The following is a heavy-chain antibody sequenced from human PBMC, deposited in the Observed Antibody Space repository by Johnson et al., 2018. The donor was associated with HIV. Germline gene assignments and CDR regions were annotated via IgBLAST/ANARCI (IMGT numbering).Heavy chain of an antibody. CDR2: ISYDGGNK. V-gene: IGHV3-30*14. CDR3: ARATGEEAFDI. J-gene: IGHJ3*02. D-gene: IGHD3-16*01. Sequence: QEQLVESGGGVVQPGRSLRLSCAASGFTFSSYAMHWVRQAPGKGLEWVAVISYDGGNKYYADSVKGRFPISRDNSKNSLYLQMNSLRAEDTAVYYCARATGEEAFDIWGQGTMVTVSS. CDR1: GFTFSSYA.